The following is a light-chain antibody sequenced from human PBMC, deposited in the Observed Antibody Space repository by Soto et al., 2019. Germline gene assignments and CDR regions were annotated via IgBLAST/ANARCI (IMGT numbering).Light chain of an antibody. V-gene: IGKV1-5*03. CDR3: QDYNSWT. CDR2: KAS. Sequence: DIQMTQSPSTLPASVGDRVSITCRASQSISTWLSWYQQKPGKAPKVLIYKASNLQSGVSSRFSGSGSGTEFTLTISSLQPDDFATYYCQDYNSWTFGQGTKVDIK. CDR1: QSISTW. J-gene: IGKJ1*01.